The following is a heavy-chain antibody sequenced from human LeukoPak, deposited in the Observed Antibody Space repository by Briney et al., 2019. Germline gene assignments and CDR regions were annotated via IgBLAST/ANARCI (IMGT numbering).Heavy chain of an antibody. Sequence: SETLSLTCTVSGGSISSSSYYWGWLRQPPGKGREWRGSIYYSGSTYDNPSLKGRVTISVDTSKNQFSLKLSSVTAADTAVYYCARVIAVPAAPYFDYWGQGTLVTVSS. D-gene: IGHD2-2*01. CDR2: IYYSGST. V-gene: IGHV4-39*01. CDR3: ARVIAVPAAPYFDY. CDR1: GGSISSSSYY. J-gene: IGHJ4*02.